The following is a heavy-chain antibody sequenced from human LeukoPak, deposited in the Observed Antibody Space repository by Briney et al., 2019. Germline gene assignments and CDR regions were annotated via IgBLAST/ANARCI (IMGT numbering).Heavy chain of an antibody. V-gene: IGHV4-31*03. J-gene: IGHJ6*02. Sequence: PSETLSLTCTVSGGSISSGGYYWSWIRQHPGKGLEWIGYIYYSGSTYYNPSLKSRVTISVDTSKNQFSLKLSSVTAADTAVYYCARFPLYYYYGMDVWGQGTTVTVSS. CDR1: GGSISSGGYY. CDR2: IYYSGST. CDR3: ARFPLYYYYGMDV.